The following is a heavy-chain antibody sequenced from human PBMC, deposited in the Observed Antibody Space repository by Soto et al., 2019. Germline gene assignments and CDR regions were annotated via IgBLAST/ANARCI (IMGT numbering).Heavy chain of an antibody. V-gene: IGHV1-18*04. CDR2: ISTYNGNT. J-gene: IGHJ5*02. CDR1: CYTVTSSA. D-gene: IGHD6-19*01. CDR3: ASVVVGIPVAGSYNWFDV. Sequence: SAKVSRKGSCYTVTSSALSLGRHAPRQGLEWMGWISTYNGNTNYAQNLQGRVTMNTDISTNTAYMELPSLRTDDTAVYYCASVVVGIPVAGSYNWFDVWGQGTMVTVSS.